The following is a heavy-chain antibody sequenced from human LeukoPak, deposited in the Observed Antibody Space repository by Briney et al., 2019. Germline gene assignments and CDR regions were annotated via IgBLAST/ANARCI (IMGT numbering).Heavy chain of an antibody. Sequence: SVKVSCKASGGTFSSYAISWVRQAPGQGLEWMGGIIPIFGTANYAQKFQGRVTITADKSTSTAYMELSSLRPEDTAVYYCARDPGYYYGSGSYFDYWGQGTLVTVSS. V-gene: IGHV1-69*06. CDR3: ARDPGYYYGSGSYFDY. J-gene: IGHJ4*02. D-gene: IGHD3-10*01. CDR2: IIPIFGTA. CDR1: GGTFSSYA.